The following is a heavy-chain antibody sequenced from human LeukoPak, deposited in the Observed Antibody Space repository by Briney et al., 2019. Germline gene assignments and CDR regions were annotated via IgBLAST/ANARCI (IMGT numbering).Heavy chain of an antibody. CDR1: GFTFSRYW. D-gene: IGHD3-10*02. CDR3: AELGITMIGGV. Sequence: GGSLRLSCAASGFTFSRYWMHWVRQAPGKGLVWVSHINSDRSDTAYADSVKGRFTISRDKAKNTLYLQMNRLRAEDTSVYYCAELGITMIGGVWGKGTTVTISS. V-gene: IGHV3-74*01. CDR2: INSDRSDT. J-gene: IGHJ6*04.